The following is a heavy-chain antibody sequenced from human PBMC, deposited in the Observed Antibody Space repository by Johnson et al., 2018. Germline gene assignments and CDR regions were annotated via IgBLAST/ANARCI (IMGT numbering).Heavy chain of an antibody. D-gene: IGHD3-10*01. CDR2: ISGSDGRT. Sequence: VQLVESGGGLVQPGGSLRLSCGASGFTFINYAMNWVRQAPGKGLEWVSGISGSDGRTFYAAPVKGRFTIPRDNSKNTLFLQMNSLRAEDTAIYYCAKDATTLAEFLYKGDAFDTWGQGTMVTVSS. CDR3: AKDATTLAEFLYKGDAFDT. J-gene: IGHJ3*02. V-gene: IGHV3-23*04. CDR1: GFTFINYA.